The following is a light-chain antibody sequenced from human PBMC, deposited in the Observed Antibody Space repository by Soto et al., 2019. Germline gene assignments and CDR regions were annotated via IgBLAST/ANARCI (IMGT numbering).Light chain of an antibody. CDR3: CSYAGSYTLL. CDR2: DVT. CDR1: SSDVGSYNY. Sequence: QSALTQPRSVSGSPGQSVTTSCTGTSSDVGSYNYVSWYQQHPGKAPKLMIYDVTKRPSGVPDRFSGSKSGNAASLTISGLQAEDEADYYCCSYAGSYTLLFGGGTKLTVL. V-gene: IGLV2-11*01. J-gene: IGLJ2*01.